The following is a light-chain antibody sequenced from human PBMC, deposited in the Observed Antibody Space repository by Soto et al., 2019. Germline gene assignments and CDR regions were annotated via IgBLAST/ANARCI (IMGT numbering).Light chain of an antibody. V-gene: IGKV3-15*01. Sequence: EIEMTQSPATLSLAPGERVTLSCRASESVSTNLAWYQQKPGQAPRLLIYGASTRATGIPARFSGSGSGTDFTLTISRLEPEDFAVYYCQQYGSSGTFGQGTKVDIK. CDR3: QQYGSSGT. J-gene: IGKJ1*01. CDR1: ESVSTN. CDR2: GAS.